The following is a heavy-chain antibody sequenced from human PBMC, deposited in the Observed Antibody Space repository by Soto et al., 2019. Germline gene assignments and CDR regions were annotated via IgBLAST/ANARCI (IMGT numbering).Heavy chain of an antibody. CDR1: GGSISSSNW. Sequence: QVQLQESGPGLVKPSGTLSLTCAVSGGSISSSNWWSWVRQPPGKGLEWIGEIYHSGSTNYNPSRKSRVPTSVDKSTHQFSLKLSAVTAADTAVYYCWVTTGVIDYWGQGTLVTVSS. CDR3: WVTTGVIDY. CDR2: IYHSGST. V-gene: IGHV4-4*02. J-gene: IGHJ4*02. D-gene: IGHD4-17*01.